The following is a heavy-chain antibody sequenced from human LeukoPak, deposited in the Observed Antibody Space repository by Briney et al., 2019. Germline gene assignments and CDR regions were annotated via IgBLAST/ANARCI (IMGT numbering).Heavy chain of an antibody. J-gene: IGHJ4*02. CDR1: GYTFTSYG. CDR3: AMKQRDGYNYFDY. V-gene: IGHV1-18*01. CDR2: ISAYNGNT. D-gene: IGHD5-24*01. Sequence: ASVKVSCKASGYTFTSYGISWVRQAPGQGLEWLGWISAYNGNTNYAQKLQGRVTMTTDTSTSTAYMELRSPRSDDTAVYYCAMKQRDGYNYFDYWGQGTLVTVSS.